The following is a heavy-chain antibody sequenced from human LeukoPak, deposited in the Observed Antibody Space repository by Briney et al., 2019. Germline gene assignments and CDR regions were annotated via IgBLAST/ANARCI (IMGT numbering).Heavy chain of an antibody. CDR2: ISGSGGIT. CDR1: GFSFSNSA. D-gene: IGHD3-3*01. J-gene: IGHJ4*02. Sequence: GGSLRISCAASGFSFSNSALRWVRQASGKGLEWVSAISGSGGITYYADSVEGRFTISRDNSKNTLYLQMTNLRAKDTAVYYCAIDGGYWGQGTLVTVYS. V-gene: IGHV3-23*01. CDR3: AIDGGY.